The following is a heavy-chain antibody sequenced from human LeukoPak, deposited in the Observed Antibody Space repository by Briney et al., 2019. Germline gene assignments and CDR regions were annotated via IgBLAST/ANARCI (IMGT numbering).Heavy chain of an antibody. J-gene: IGHJ4*02. CDR3: ARRTSWSGYKYYFDY. Sequence: SETLPLTCTVSGGSISSSSYYWGWIRQPPGKGLEWIGSIYYSGSTYYNPSLKSRVTISVDTSKNQFSLKLYSVTAADTAVYYCARRTSWSGYKYYFDYWGQGTLVTVSS. CDR1: GGSISSSSYY. CDR2: IYYSGST. V-gene: IGHV4-39*01. D-gene: IGHD3-3*01.